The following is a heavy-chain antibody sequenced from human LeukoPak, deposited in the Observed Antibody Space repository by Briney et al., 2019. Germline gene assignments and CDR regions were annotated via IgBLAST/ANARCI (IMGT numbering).Heavy chain of an antibody. V-gene: IGHV1-2*04. CDR1: GYTFTCYY. J-gene: IGHJ4*02. Sequence: ASVKVSCKASGYTFTCYYIHWVRQAPGQGLEWMGWINPNSGGTNYAQKFQGWVTMTRDTSISTAYMELSRLRSDDTTVYYCARGVDTAILEDWGQGTLVTVSS. CDR2: INPNSGGT. CDR3: ARGVDTAILED. D-gene: IGHD5-18*01.